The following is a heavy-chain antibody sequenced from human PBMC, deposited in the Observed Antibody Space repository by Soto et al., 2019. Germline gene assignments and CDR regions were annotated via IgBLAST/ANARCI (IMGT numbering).Heavy chain of an antibody. J-gene: IGHJ5*02. CDR1: GFTCSNYA. V-gene: IGHV3-23*01. D-gene: IGHD3-10*01. CDR2: ISGGGIST. Sequence: EVQLLESGGGLVQPGGSLTLSCAASGFTCSNYAMSWVRQAPGKGLEWVSAISGGGISTYYADSVRGRFTISRDNSRNTLYLRMNRLRAEDTAVYFCARDAISMVRGTNNWFDPWGQGTLVTVSS. CDR3: ARDAISMVRGTNNWFDP.